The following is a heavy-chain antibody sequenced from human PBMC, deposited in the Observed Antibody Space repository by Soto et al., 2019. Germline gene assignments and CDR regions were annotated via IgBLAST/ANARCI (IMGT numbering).Heavy chain of an antibody. V-gene: IGHV4-34*01. CDR1: GSSFSGYY. D-gene: IGHD2-2*01. J-gene: IGHJ4*02. Sequence: SETLSLTCAFYGSSFSGYYWSWIRQPPGKGLEWIGEINHSGSTNYNPSLKSRVTISVDTSKNQFSLKLSSVTAADTAVYYCARSGGYCSSTSCYLFDYWGQGTLVTSPQ. CDR3: ARSGGYCSSTSCYLFDY. CDR2: INHSGST.